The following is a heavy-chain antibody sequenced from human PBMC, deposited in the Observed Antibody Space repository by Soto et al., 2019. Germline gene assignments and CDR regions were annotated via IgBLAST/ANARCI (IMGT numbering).Heavy chain of an antibody. CDR1: GYTFTSYY. D-gene: IGHD1-1*01. V-gene: IGHV1-69*13. J-gene: IGHJ6*02. CDR3: ARGYGDTDYYYYGMEV. Sequence: ASVKVSCKASGYTFTSYYMHWVRQAPGQGLEWMGGIIPIFGTANYAQKFQGRVTMTADASTSTGYMELSSLRSEDTAVYYCARGYGDTDYYYYGMEVWGQGTTVTVSS. CDR2: IIPIFGTA.